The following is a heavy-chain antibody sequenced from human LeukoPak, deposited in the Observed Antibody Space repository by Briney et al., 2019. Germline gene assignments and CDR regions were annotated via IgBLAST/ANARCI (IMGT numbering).Heavy chain of an antibody. CDR2: IIPIFGTA. CDR1: GGTFSSYA. CDR3: ARDMPYYYDSSGHITNRL. V-gene: IGHV1-69*06. J-gene: IGHJ4*02. Sequence: GSSVKVSCKASGGTFSSYAISWVRQAPGQGLEWMGGIIPIFGTANYAQKFQGRVTITADKSTSTAYMELSSLRSEDTAVYYCARDMPYYYDSSGHITNRLWGQGTLVTVSS. D-gene: IGHD3-22*01.